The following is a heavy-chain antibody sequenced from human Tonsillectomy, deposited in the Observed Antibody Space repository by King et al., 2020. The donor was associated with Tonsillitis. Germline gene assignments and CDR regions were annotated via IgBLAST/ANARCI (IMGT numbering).Heavy chain of an antibody. CDR1: GYTFTSYD. Sequence: VQLVESGAEVKKPGASVKVYCKTSGYTFTSYDINWVRQATGQGLEWMGWMNPNSGNTGCAQKFQGRGTITRNTSISTAYMELSSLRSEDTAVYYCARGLTGYSSSWFSDYYYYYMDVWGKGTTVTVSS. V-gene: IGHV1-8*01. CDR3: ARGLTGYSSSWFSDYYYYYMDV. J-gene: IGHJ6*03. CDR2: MNPNSGNT. D-gene: IGHD6-13*01.